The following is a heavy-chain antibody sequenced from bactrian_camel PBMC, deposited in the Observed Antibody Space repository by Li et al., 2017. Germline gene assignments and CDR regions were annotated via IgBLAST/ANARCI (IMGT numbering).Heavy chain of an antibody. J-gene: IGHJ6*01. D-gene: IGHD2*01. CDR3: AADGLSGSSYDEVPYFAY. CDR1: GYTSFIDC. CDR2: IDSDGAS. Sequence: HVQLVESGGGSVQVGGSLRLSCAYSGYTSFIDCMGWFRQTPGKGPEGVAAIDSDGASSYLDSMKGRFIISRDKNMLYLEMNSLKPEDTAMYYCAADGLSGSSYDEVPYFAYSGQGTQVTVS. V-gene: IGHV3S26*01.